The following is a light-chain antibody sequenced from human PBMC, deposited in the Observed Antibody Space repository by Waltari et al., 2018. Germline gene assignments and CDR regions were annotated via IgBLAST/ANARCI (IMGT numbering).Light chain of an antibody. V-gene: IGKV4-1*01. CDR2: WAS. CDR1: QSGFEGAKQKSS. CDR3: QQFYISPFI. Sequence: DIVMTQSPDSLAVSLGERATINCKSSQSGFEGAKQKSSWYQQKPGQPPKLLIYWASTRVSGVPARFSGSGSVTDFSLTISSLQAEDVAIYYCQQFYISPFIFGPGTKVDIK. J-gene: IGKJ3*01.